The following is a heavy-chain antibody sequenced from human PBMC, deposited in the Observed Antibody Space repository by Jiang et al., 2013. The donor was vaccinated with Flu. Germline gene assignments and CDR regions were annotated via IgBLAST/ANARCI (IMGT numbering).Heavy chain of an antibody. CDR1: GYSFMTYV. CDR2: INANFGNP. CDR3: ARDRCERCDCYSVRLGALPSS. V-gene: IGHV7-4-1*02. D-gene: IGHD2-21*02. J-gene: IGHJ2*01. Sequence: QSGSEFEEAWGSVQVSCKASGYSFMTYVLNWVRPAPGQGLEWMGWINANFGNPHMPQGFTGRLLSFSLDTSVSTSYLQISSLKPTDTAVYYCARDRCERCDCYSVRLGALPSSWGRGTLVTV.